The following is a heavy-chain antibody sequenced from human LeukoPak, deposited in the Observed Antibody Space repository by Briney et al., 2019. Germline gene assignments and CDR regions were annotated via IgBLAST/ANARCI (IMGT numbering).Heavy chain of an antibody. V-gene: IGHV1-8*01. J-gene: IGHJ6*02. Sequence: ASVKVSCKASGYTFTSYDINWVRQATGQGLEWMGWMNPNSGNTGYAQKFQGRVTMTRNTSISTAYMELSSLRSEDTAVYYCARGRPVMFYYDFWSGYPYSYYYYGMDVWGQGTTVTVSS. CDR1: GYTFTSYD. D-gene: IGHD3-3*01. CDR2: MNPNSGNT. CDR3: ARGRPVMFYYDFWSGYPYSYYYYGMDV.